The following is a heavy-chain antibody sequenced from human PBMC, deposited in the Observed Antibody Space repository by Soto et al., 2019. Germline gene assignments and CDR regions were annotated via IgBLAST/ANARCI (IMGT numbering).Heavy chain of an antibody. Sequence: SETLSLTCTVSGGSISSGGYYWSWIRQHPGKGLEWIGYIYYSGSTYYNPSLKSRVTISVDTSKNQFSLKLSSVTAADTAVYYCARDGRMSIDYWGQGTLVTVSS. CDR2: IYYSGST. J-gene: IGHJ4*02. CDR1: GGSISSGGYY. V-gene: IGHV4-31*03. CDR3: ARDGRMSIDY.